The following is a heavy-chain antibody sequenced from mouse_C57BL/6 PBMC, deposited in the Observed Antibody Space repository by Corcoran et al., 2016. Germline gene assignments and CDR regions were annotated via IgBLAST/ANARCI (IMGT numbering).Heavy chain of an antibody. CDR1: GYTFTDYY. CDR3: ASHGSSYRDYAMDY. CDR2: INPNNGGT. J-gene: IGHJ4*01. Sequence: EVQLQQSGPELVKPGASVKISCKASGYTFTDYYMNWVKQSHGKSLEWIGDINPNNGGTSYNQKFKGKATLTVDKSSSTAYMELRSLTSEDSAVYYCASHGSSYRDYAMDYWGQGTSVTVSS. V-gene: IGHV1-26*01. D-gene: IGHD1-1*01.